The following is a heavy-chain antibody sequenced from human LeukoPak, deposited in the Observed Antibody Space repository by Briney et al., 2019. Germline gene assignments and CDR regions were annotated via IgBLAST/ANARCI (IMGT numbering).Heavy chain of an antibody. CDR1: GGTFSSYA. CDR2: IIPILGIA. Sequence: GASVKVSCKAPGGTFSSYAISWVRQAPGQGLEWMGRIIPILGIANYAQKFQGRVTITADKSTSTAYMELSSLRSEDMAVYYCARGGEVQGALDYWGQGTLVTVSS. V-gene: IGHV1-69*04. J-gene: IGHJ4*02. D-gene: IGHD1-26*01. CDR3: ARGGEVQGALDY.